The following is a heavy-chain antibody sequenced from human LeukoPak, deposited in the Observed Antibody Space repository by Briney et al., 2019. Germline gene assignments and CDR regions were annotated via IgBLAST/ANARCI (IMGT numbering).Heavy chain of an antibody. CDR1: GGSFSGYY. V-gene: IGHV4-34*01. J-gene: IGHJ5*02. CDR3: AAYSSGWYNWFDP. CDR2: INHSRST. D-gene: IGHD6-19*01. Sequence: SQTLSLTCAVYGGSFSGYYWSWIRQPPGKGLERIGEINHSRSTNYNPSLKSRVTISVDTSKNQFSLKLSSVTAADTAVYYCAAYSSGWYNWFDPWGQGTLVTVSS.